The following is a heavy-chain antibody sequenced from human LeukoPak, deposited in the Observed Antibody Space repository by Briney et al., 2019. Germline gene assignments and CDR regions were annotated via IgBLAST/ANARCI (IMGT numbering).Heavy chain of an antibody. J-gene: IGHJ4*02. CDR2: ISAYNGNT. CDR3: ARDLDGKVRGVNDY. V-gene: IGHV1-18*01. D-gene: IGHD3-10*01. CDR1: GYTFTSYG. Sequence: GASVKVSCKASGYTFTSYGISWVRQAPGQGLEWMGWISAYNGNTNYAQKLQGRVTMTTDTSTSTAYMELRSLRSDDTAVYYCARDLDGKVRGVNDYWGQGTLVTVSS.